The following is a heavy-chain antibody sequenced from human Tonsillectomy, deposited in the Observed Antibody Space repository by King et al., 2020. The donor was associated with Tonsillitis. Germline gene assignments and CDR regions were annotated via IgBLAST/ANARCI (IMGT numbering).Heavy chain of an antibody. CDR3: ARERSGVTCDF. D-gene: IGHD2-21*02. J-gene: IGHJ4*02. Sequence: QLQESGPGLVKPSETLSLTCTVSGYSISSGYYWDWIRQPPGKGLEWIGGIHHSGSTYYNPSLKSRVTISVDTSNNHFSLKLSSVTAADTALYFCARERSGVTCDFWGQGTLVTVFS. CDR2: IHHSGST. V-gene: IGHV4-38-2*02. CDR1: GYSISSGYY.